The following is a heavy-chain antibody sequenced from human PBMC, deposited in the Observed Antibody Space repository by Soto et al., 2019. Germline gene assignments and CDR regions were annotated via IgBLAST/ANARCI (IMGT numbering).Heavy chain of an antibody. Sequence: SQTLSLTCALSGDSVSSNSAAWNWIRQSPSRGLEWLGRTYYRSKWYNDYAVSVKSRITINPDTSKNQFSLQLNSVTPENTAVYYCARGGSILVVVAAYNWFDPWGQGTLVTVSS. CDR3: ARGGSILVVVAAYNWFDP. V-gene: IGHV6-1*01. CDR2: TYYRSKWYN. D-gene: IGHD2-15*01. CDR1: GDSVSSNSAA. J-gene: IGHJ5*02.